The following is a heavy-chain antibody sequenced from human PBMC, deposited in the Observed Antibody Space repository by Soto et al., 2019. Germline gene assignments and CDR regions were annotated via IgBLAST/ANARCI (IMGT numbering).Heavy chain of an antibody. Sequence: GESLKISCKGSGYSFTSYWIGWVRQMPGKGLEWMGIIHPGDSDTRYSPSFQGQVSISVDKSISTAYLQWGSLKASDTAIYYCARLEMSFNDYDILTSSSIMDVWGQGTTVTVSS. CDR1: GYSFTSYW. CDR2: IHPGDSDT. V-gene: IGHV5-51*01. CDR3: ARLEMSFNDYDILTSSSIMDV. J-gene: IGHJ6*02. D-gene: IGHD3-9*01.